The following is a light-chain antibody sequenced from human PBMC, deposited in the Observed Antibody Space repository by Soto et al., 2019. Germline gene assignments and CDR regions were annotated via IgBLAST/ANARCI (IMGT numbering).Light chain of an antibody. CDR2: GAS. J-gene: IGKJ2*01. V-gene: IGKV3-20*01. Sequence: EIVLTQSPGTLSLSPGERATLSWRASQSVSTSYLAWYQQKPGQAPRLLIYGASSRATGIPDRFSGSGSGTDFTLTISRLESEDLAVYYCQHYGSSLPYTFGQGTKLEIK. CDR3: QHYGSSLPYT. CDR1: QSVSTSY.